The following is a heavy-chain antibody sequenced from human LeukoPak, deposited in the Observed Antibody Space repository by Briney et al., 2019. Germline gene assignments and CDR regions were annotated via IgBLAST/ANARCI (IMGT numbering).Heavy chain of an antibody. CDR1: GGSITNYY. CDR3: AREIVVPAAMADYYYYYGMDV. Sequence: SETLSLTCTVSGGSITNYYWSWIRQPAGKGLEWIGRIYTSGSTNYNPSLKSRVTMSVDTSKNQFSLKLSSVTAADTAVYFCAREIVVPAAMADYYYYYGMDVWGQGTTVTVSS. V-gene: IGHV4-4*07. CDR2: IYTSGST. D-gene: IGHD2-2*01. J-gene: IGHJ6*02.